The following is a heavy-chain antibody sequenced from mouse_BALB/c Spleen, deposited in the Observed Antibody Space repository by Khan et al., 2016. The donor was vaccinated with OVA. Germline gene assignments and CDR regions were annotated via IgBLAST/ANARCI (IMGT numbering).Heavy chain of an antibody. V-gene: IGHV1-77*01. CDR3: ARRNYFGYTFAY. D-gene: IGHD1-2*01. CDR2: ISPGSGDI. CDR1: GYIFTDYY. Sequence: VQLQESGTELARPGASVKLSCKASGYIFTDYYINWVKERTGQGLEWIGEISPGSGDIYYNEKFKGKATLTAAKSSSTAYMQFSSLTSEDSAVYYGARRNYFGYTFAYWGQGTLFTVSA. J-gene: IGHJ3*01.